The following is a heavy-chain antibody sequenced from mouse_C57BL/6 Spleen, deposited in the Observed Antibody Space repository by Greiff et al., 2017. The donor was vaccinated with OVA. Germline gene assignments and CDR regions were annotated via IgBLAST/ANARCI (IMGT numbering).Heavy chain of an antibody. V-gene: IGHV1-72*01. Sequence: QVQLQQPGAELVKPGASVKLSCKASGYTFTSYWMHWVKQRPGRGLEWIGRIDPNSGGTKYNEKFKSKATLTVDKPSSTAYMQLSSLTSEDSAGYCDASGDDDDVWYFEVWGPGPTGPVSS. CDR3: ASGDDDDVWYFEV. CDR1: GYTFTSYW. D-gene: IGHD2-4*01. J-gene: IGHJ1*01. CDR2: IDPNSGGT.